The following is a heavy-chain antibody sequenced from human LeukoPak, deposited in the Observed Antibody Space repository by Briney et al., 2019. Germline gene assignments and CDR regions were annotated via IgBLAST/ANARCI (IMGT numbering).Heavy chain of an antibody. CDR1: GGSVSSYF. J-gene: IGHJ6*02. CDR3: ARHLEGGYYYGMDV. CDR2: IFYSGST. Sequence: PSQTLSLTCAVSGGSVSSYFWSWIRQPPGKGLEWIAYIFYSGSTNYNPSLQSRVTISVDTSKNQFSLNLSSVTAADTAVYYCARHLEGGYYYGMDVWGQGTTVTVSS. D-gene: IGHD1-1*01. V-gene: IGHV4-59*08.